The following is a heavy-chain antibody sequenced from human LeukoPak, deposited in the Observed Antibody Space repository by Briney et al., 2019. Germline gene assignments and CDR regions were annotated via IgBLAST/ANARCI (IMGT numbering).Heavy chain of an antibody. CDR1: DFTFSSYW. J-gene: IGHJ4*02. CDR3: ARLKGC. CDR2: INTDGSST. V-gene: IGHV3-74*01. Sequence: GGSLRLSCAASDFTFSSYWMHWVRQAPGKGLEWVSRINTDGSSTDYADSVKGRFTISRDNAKNTLYLQMNSLRVEDTAVYYCARLKGCWGQGTLVTVSS. D-gene: IGHD6-19*01.